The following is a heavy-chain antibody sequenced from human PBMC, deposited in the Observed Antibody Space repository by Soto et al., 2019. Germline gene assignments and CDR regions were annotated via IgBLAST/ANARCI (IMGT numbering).Heavy chain of an antibody. V-gene: IGHV1-8*01. J-gene: IGHJ5*02. CDR1: GYSFTNND. Sequence: QVKLVQSGAEVREPGASVKVSCKASGYSFTNNDVSWVRQATGQGLEWMGWMNPGSGDTGYAQKFQGRVTMTRDISIATAYMELSSLRSDDTAIYYCARMATFGSLNWFDPWGQGTLATVSS. D-gene: IGHD3-16*01. CDR2: MNPGSGDT. CDR3: ARMATFGSLNWFDP.